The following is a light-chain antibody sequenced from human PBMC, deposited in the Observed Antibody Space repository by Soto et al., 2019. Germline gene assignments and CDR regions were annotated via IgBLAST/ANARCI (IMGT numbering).Light chain of an antibody. CDR3: QESSRTPSVT. CDR2: AAS. CDR1: QSISAY. V-gene: IGKV1-39*01. Sequence: DIQMTQSPSSMSASVGDRVTITCRASQSISAYLNWYQQKPGKAPKLLIYAASSLQSGVPSRFSGSGSGTDFTLTISSLQPEDFATYYCQESSRTPSVTFGPGTKVDIK. J-gene: IGKJ3*01.